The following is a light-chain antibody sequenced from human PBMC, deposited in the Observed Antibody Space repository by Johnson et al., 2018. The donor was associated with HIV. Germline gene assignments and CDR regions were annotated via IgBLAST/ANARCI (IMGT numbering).Light chain of an antibody. CDR2: ENN. CDR3: GTWDSSLSGGV. J-gene: IGLJ1*01. V-gene: IGLV1-51*02. CDR1: KSNIGNNY. Sequence: QSVLTQPPSVSAAPGQKVTISCSGTKSNIGNNYVSWYQQFPGTAPKLLIYENNKRSSGIPDRFSGSKSGTSATLGITGLQTGDEADDYCGTWDSSLSGGVFGSVTNVTVL.